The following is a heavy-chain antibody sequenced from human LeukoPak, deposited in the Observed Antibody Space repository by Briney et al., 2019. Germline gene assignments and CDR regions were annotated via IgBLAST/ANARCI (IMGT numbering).Heavy chain of an antibody. CDR1: GFTFSSYG. Sequence: GGSLRLSCAASGFTFSSYGMHWVRQAPGKGLEWVSSISTSGGGTYYADSVKGRFTISRDNSKNTLHLQMNSLRAEDTAVYFCAKYYYDGSAYFDSWGQGTLVTVSS. J-gene: IGHJ4*02. CDR3: AKYYYDGSAYFDS. D-gene: IGHD3-22*01. CDR2: ISTSGGGT. V-gene: IGHV3-23*01.